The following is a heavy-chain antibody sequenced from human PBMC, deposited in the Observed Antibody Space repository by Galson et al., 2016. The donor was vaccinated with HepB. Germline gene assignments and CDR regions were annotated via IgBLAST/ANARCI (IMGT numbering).Heavy chain of an antibody. D-gene: IGHD4-17*01. CDR3: ARDINSVTTIGIFDY. CDR2: INPSGDST. Sequence: SVKVSCKASGFTFTNHYMHWVRQAPGQGLEWMGVINPSGDSTSYAQKFQGRVTMTRDTSTSTVYMELSSLRSEDTAVYYCARDINSVTTIGIFDYWGQGTLVTVSS. J-gene: IGHJ4*02. CDR1: GFTFTNHY. V-gene: IGHV1-46*01.